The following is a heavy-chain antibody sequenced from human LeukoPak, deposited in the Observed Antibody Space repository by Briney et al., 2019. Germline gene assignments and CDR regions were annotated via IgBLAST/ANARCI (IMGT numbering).Heavy chain of an antibody. Sequence: SETLSLTCTVSGGSISSGGYYWSWIRQHPGKGLEWIGYFYYSGSTYYNPSLKSRVTISVDTSKNQFSLKLSSVTAADTAVYYCARAGYSNEFDYWGQGTLVTVSS. D-gene: IGHD4-11*01. V-gene: IGHV4-31*03. CDR1: GGSISSGGYY. CDR3: ARAGYSNEFDY. J-gene: IGHJ4*02. CDR2: FYYSGST.